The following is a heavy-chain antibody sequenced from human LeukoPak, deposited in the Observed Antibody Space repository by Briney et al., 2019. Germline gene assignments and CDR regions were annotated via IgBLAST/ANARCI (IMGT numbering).Heavy chain of an antibody. J-gene: IGHJ4*02. CDR2: ISYDGSNK. CDR1: GFTFSSYA. CDR3: AREFTGFDY. D-gene: IGHD2-8*02. V-gene: IGHV3-30*01. Sequence: PGRSLRLSCAASGFTFSSYAMHWVRQAPGKGLEWVAVISYDGSNKYYADSVKGRFTISRDNSKNTLYLQMNSLRAEDTAVYYCAREFTGFDYWGQGTLVTVSS.